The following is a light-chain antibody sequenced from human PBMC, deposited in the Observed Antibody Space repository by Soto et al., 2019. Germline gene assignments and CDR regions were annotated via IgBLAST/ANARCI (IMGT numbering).Light chain of an antibody. CDR1: SSNIGAGYD. CDR3: QSYDSSHWV. CDR2: GNS. J-gene: IGLJ3*02. Sequence: QSVLTQPPSVSGAPGQRVTISCTGSSSNIGAGYDVHWYQQLPGTAPKLLIYGNSNRPSGVPDRFSGSKSGTSASLAITGLQAEDEADYYCQSYDSSHWVFGGGTSSPS. V-gene: IGLV1-40*01.